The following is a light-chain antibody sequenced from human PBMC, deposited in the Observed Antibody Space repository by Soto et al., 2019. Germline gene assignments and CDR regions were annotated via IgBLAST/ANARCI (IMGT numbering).Light chain of an antibody. CDR1: TSNIGAPYD. J-gene: IGLJ1*01. CDR3: QSYDISLHNYV. V-gene: IGLV1-40*01. Sequence: QSVLTQPPSVSGAPGQRVSISCTGSTSNIGAPYDVHWYQHLPGTAPKLLIYGDNNRTSGVPDRFSGSKSGTSASLAITRLHAEDEADYYCQSYDISLHNYVFGTGTKLTVL. CDR2: GDN.